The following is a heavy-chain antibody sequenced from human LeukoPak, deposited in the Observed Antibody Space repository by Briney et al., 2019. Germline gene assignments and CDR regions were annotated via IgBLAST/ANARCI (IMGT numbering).Heavy chain of an antibody. V-gene: IGHV3-74*01. J-gene: IGHJ4*02. CDR3: ARDPGTAMGRALDY. CDR2: INSDESTT. CDR1: GSYW. D-gene: IGHD5-18*01. Sequence: GGSLRLSCAASGSYWMHWVRQAPGKGLVWVSRINSDESTTTYADSAKGRFTISRDNAKNTLYLQMNSLRAEDTAVYYCARDPGTAMGRALDYWGQGTLVTVSS.